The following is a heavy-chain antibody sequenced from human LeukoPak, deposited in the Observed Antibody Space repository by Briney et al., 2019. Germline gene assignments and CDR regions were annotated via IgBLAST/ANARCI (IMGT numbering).Heavy chain of an antibody. CDR1: GFTFSSYG. D-gene: IGHD2-2*02. V-gene: IGHV3-33*03. Sequence: PGRSLRLSCAASGFTFSSYGMHWVRQAPGKGLEWVAVIWYDGSNKYYADSVKGRFTISRDNAKNSLYLQMNSLRTEDTAFYYCAKVHCSSADCFTGGFDCWGQGTLVIVSS. CDR3: AKVHCSSADCFTGGFDC. CDR2: IWYDGSNK. J-gene: IGHJ4*02.